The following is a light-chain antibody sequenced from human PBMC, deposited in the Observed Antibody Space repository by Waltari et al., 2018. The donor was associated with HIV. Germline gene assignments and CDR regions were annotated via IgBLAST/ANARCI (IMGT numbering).Light chain of an antibody. CDR3: HSYDATFQV. Sequence: FVLTQPPSVSQSPGKTVTISCHRSGPIDSTSIPWWQHPPGRVPRTVTPEDTRRPSGVPYRFSGSIDRSSNSASLTISGLEPEDEADYYCHSYDATFQVFGGGTRLTVL. CDR1: GPIDSTS. J-gene: IGLJ3*02. V-gene: IGLV6-57*03. CDR2: EDT.